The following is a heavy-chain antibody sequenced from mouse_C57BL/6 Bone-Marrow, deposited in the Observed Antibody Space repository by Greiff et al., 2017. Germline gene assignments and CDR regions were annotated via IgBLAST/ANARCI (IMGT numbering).Heavy chain of an antibody. Sequence: VKLQQPGAELVRPGSSVKLSCKASGYTFTSYWMDWVKQRPGQGLEWIGNIYPSDSETHYNQKFKDKATLTVDKSSSTAYMQLSSLTSEDSAVYDCARSPGTNYWGQGTTLTVSS. CDR3: ARSPGTNY. CDR1: GYTFTSYW. CDR2: IYPSDSET. J-gene: IGHJ2*01. V-gene: IGHV1-61*01. D-gene: IGHD4-1*01.